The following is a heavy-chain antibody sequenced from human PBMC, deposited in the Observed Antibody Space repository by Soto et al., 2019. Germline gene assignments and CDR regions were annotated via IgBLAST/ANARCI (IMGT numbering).Heavy chain of an antibody. D-gene: IGHD6-13*01. CDR3: ARVKAAAAFNDAFDI. V-gene: IGHV1-8*01. CDR1: GYTFTSYD. CDR2: MNPNSGNT. J-gene: IGHJ3*02. Sequence: XSVKVSFNATGYTFTSYDINLVRQTTGQGLEWMGWMNPNSGNTGYAQKFQGRVTMTRNTSISTAYMELSSLRSEDTAVYYCARVKAAAAFNDAFDIWGQGTMVTVSS.